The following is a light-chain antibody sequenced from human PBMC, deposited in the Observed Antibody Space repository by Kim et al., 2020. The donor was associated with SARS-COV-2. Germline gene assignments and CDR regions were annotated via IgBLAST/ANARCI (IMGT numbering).Light chain of an antibody. CDR1: ISNIGAGYD. CDR3: QSYDSSLSGVV. CDR2: CIS. Sequence: RVTVTCTGSISNIGAGYDVHCNQQRPETAHNLLICCISNRPSGVPDRFAGSKSGTSASLAITGLQAEDEADYYCQSYDSSLSGVVFGGGTQLTVL. V-gene: IGLV1-40*01. J-gene: IGLJ2*01.